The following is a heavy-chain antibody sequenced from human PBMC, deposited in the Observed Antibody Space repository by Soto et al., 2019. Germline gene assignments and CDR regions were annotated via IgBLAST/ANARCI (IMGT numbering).Heavy chain of an antibody. V-gene: IGHV3-23*01. CDR2: MSGSSSTT. J-gene: IGHJ4*02. CDR3: XXXQERELPRVIDF. CDR1: GLTFSNYA. Sequence: EVRLLESGGGLVKPGGSLRLSCATSGLTFSNYAMSWVRQAPGGGLEWVSSMSGSSSTTYYADSVRGRFTISRDRSKNTLYLQMSSLRAEDTXXXXXXXXQERELPRVIDFWGQGTLVX. D-gene: IGHD1-7*01.